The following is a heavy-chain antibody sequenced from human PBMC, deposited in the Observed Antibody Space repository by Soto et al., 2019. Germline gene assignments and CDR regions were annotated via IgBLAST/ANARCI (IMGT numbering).Heavy chain of an antibody. D-gene: IGHD3-22*01. V-gene: IGHV1-69*12. J-gene: IGHJ6*02. CDR3: ARTYHYDNSGKTYFYYAMDV. CDR1: GGTFDNYA. Sequence: QVQLVQSGAEVKKPGYSVKVSCKASGGTFDNYAITWVRQAPGQGLEWMAGIIPMLDSANYAEKFQDRVTITAEESTSTAYMEVSSLRSEATAVYYCARTYHYDNSGKTYFYYAMDVWGQGTTVTVYS. CDR2: IIPMLDSA.